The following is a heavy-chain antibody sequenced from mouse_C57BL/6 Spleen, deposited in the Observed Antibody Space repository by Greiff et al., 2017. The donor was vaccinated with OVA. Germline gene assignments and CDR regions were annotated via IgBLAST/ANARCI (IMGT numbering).Heavy chain of an antibody. V-gene: IGHV1-76*01. CDR2: IYPGSGNT. CDR3: ASAEHYYGSSPLFAY. Sequence: VQLQQSGAELVRPGASVKLSCKASGYTFTDYYINWVKQRPGQGLEWIARIYPGSGNTYYNENFKGKATLTAEKSSSTAYMQLSSLTSEDAAVYFCASAEHYYGSSPLFAYWGQGTLVTVSA. D-gene: IGHD1-1*01. CDR1: GYTFTDYY. J-gene: IGHJ3*01.